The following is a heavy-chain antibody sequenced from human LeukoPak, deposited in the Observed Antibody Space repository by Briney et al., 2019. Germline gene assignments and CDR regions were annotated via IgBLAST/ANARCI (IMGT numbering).Heavy chain of an antibody. Sequence: SVKVSCKASGGTFSSYAISWVRQAPGQGLEWMGGIIPIFGTANYAQKFQGRVTITADESTSTAYMELSSLRSEDTAVYYCARDGARYYDILTGYYSGGIFDYWGQGTLVTVSS. CDR2: IIPIFGTA. CDR1: GGTFSSYA. V-gene: IGHV1-69*01. D-gene: IGHD3-9*01. J-gene: IGHJ4*02. CDR3: ARDGARYYDILTGYYSGGIFDY.